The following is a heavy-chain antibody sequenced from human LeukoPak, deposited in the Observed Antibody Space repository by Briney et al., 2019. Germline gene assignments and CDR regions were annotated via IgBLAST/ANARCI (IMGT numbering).Heavy chain of an antibody. CDR1: GGSISSGGYY. V-gene: IGHV4-31*03. Sequence: SETLSLTCTVSGGSISSGGYYWSWIRQHPGKGLEWIGYIYYSGSTYYNPSLKSRVTISVDTSKNQFSLKPSSVTAADTAVYYCARGGDYYGSGSSYAFDIWGQGTMVTVSS. J-gene: IGHJ3*02. D-gene: IGHD3-10*01. CDR3: ARGGDYYGSGSSYAFDI. CDR2: IYYSGST.